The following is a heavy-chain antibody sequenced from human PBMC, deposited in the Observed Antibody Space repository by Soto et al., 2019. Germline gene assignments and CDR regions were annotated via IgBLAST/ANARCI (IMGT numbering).Heavy chain of an antibody. CDR2: INHSGST. J-gene: IGHJ6*02. CDR1: GGCLSGYY. CDR3: ARGAAAGNNRYYGMDV. V-gene: IGHV4-34*01. D-gene: IGHD6-13*01. Sequence: ETLSLTSAVYGGCLSGYYWSWIRQPPGKGLEWIGEINHSGSTNYNPSLKSRVTISVDTSKNQFSLKLSSVTAADTAVYYCARGAAAGNNRYYGMDVWGQGTTVTVSS.